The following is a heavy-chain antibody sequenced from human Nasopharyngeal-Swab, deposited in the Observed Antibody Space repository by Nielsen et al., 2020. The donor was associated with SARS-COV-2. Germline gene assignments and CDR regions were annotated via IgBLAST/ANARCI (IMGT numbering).Heavy chain of an antibody. CDR3: ARVSRYYDILTGYYAEDGMDV. Sequence: WIRQPPGKGLEWVDNIKQDGSEKYYVDSVKGRFTISRDNAKNSLYLQMNSLRAEDTAVYYCARVSRYYDILTGYYAEDGMDVWGQGTTVTVSS. CDR2: IKQDGSEK. J-gene: IGHJ6*02. D-gene: IGHD3-9*01. V-gene: IGHV3-7*01.